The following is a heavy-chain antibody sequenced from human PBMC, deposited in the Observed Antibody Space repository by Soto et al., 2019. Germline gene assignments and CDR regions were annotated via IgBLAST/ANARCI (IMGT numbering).Heavy chain of an antibody. J-gene: IGHJ3*01. CDR3: AKDRGIIVKAGDAFDV. CDR1: GFTLSMSA. D-gene: IGHD3-16*02. CDR2: ISDSGDRT. V-gene: IGHV3-23*01. Sequence: EVQLMESGGGLVQPGGSLRLSCAGSGFTLSMSAVSRVRQAPGKGLEWVSYISDSGDRTYYADSVKGRFTISRDRSKNTVSLQMNTLRAEDTALYYCAKDRGIIVKAGDAFDVWGQGTMVTVSS.